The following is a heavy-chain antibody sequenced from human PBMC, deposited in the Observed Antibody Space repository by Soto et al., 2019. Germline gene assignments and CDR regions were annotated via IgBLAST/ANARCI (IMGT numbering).Heavy chain of an antibody. V-gene: IGHV4-30-2*01. CDR2: IYDSGST. J-gene: IGHJ5*02. Sequence: QLQLQESGSGQVKPSQTLSLTCAVSGGSITTGDYSWNWIRQPPGRGLEWVGYIYDSGSTYYNPSLKSRATISVDRSKNHFSLKLSSVTAADTAVYYCARGRSTSGYPNFDPCGQGTLVTVSS. CDR1: GGSITTGDYS. D-gene: IGHD3-22*01. CDR3: ARGRSTSGYPNFDP.